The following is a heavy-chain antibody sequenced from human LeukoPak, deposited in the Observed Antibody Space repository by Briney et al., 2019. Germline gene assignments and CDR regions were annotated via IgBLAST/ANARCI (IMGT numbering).Heavy chain of an antibody. Sequence: GGSLRLSCAASGFTFSDHYMDWVRQTPGKGLEWLGRIRNKANSYTTEYAASVKGRFTPSRDDSKNSVYLQMNSLKTEDTAVYYCARDQSYNLDYWGQGTLVTVSS. CDR3: ARDQSYNLDY. V-gene: IGHV3-72*01. D-gene: IGHD1-14*01. J-gene: IGHJ4*01. CDR2: IRNKANSYTT. CDR1: GFTFSDHY.